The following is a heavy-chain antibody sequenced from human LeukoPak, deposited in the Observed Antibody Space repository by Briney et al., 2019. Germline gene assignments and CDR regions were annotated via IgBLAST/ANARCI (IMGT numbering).Heavy chain of an antibody. Sequence: GGSLRLSCAVSGLTVSSNYMSWVRQAPGKGLEWVSVIYSGGSTYYADSVMGRFTISRDNSKNTLFLQMNSLRAEDTAVYYCARDSYGSGSFFKFDYWGQGILVTVSS. V-gene: IGHV3-53*01. CDR1: GLTVSSNY. D-gene: IGHD3-10*01. J-gene: IGHJ4*02. CDR2: IYSGGST. CDR3: ARDSYGSGSFFKFDY.